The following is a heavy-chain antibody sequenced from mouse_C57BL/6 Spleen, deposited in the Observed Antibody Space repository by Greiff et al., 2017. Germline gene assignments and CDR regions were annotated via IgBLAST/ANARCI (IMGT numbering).Heavy chain of an antibody. CDR1: GFTFSSYA. Sequence: EVMLVESGEGLVKPGGSLKLSCAASGFTFSSYAMSWVRQTPEKRLEWVAYINSGGDCIYYGDTVKGRFTLSRDNARNTLYLHTSSLKSEDTAMYYCTRGFAYCGSSYDYFDYWGQGTTLTVSS. CDR3: TRGFAYCGSSYDYFDY. V-gene: IGHV5-9-1*02. D-gene: IGHD1-1*01. CDR2: INSGGDCI. J-gene: IGHJ2*01.